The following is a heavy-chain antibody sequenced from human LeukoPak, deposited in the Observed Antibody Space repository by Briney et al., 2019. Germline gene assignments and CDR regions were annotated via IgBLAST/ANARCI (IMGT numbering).Heavy chain of an antibody. V-gene: IGHV4-34*01. J-gene: IGHJ6*03. CDR2: INHSGST. CDR3: ARRPPSGDGSIYYYYMDV. Sequence: SETLSLTCAVYGGSFSGYYWSWIRQPPGKGLEWIGEINHSGSTNYNPSLKSRVTISVDTSKNQFSLKLSSVTAADTAVYYCARRPPSGDGSIYYYYMDVWGKGTTVTVSS. CDR1: GGSFSGYY. D-gene: IGHD2-15*01.